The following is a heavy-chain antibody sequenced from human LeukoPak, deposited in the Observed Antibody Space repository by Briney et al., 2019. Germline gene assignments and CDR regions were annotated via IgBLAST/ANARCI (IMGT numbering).Heavy chain of an antibody. J-gene: IGHJ4*02. Sequence: GGSLRLSCAASGFPFNNFWMYWVRQAPGKGLVWVSRINRDGSSTFYADSVKGRFTISRDNAENTLYLQMNSLRAEDTAVYYCTRDTFGARDSWGQGTLVTVSS. CDR3: TRDTFGARDS. CDR2: INRDGSST. V-gene: IGHV3-74*01. D-gene: IGHD3-10*01. CDR1: GFPFNNFW.